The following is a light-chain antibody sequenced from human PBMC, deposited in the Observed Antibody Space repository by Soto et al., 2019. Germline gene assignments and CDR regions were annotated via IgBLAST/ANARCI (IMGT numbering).Light chain of an antibody. CDR3: QQYHSYSRT. Sequence: DVQMTQSPSARSASVGGRGTITCRASQNISSYLTWYQQKPGQAPQLLIYAASSLPSGVPSRFSGSGSGTEFTLTISGLQPDDFATYYCQQYHSYSRTFGQGTKVDIK. CDR1: QNISSY. J-gene: IGKJ1*01. V-gene: IGKV1-5*01. CDR2: AAS.